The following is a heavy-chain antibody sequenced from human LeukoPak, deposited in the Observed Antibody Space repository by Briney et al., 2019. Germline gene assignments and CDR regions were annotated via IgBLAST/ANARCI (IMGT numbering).Heavy chain of an antibody. Sequence: GESLKISCKGSGYSFTSYWIGWVRQMPGKGLEWMGIIYPGDSDTRYSPSFQGQVTISADKSISTAYLQWSSLKASDTAMYYCARAQSQGSGWYGNWFDPWGQGTLVTVSS. V-gene: IGHV5-51*01. J-gene: IGHJ5*02. CDR2: IYPGDSDT. CDR1: GYSFTSYW. D-gene: IGHD6-19*01. CDR3: ARAQSQGSGWYGNWFDP.